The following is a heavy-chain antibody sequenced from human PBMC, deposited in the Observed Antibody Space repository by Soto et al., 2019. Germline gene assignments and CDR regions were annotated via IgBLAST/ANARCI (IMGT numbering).Heavy chain of an antibody. V-gene: IGHV4-31*03. CDR3: ARAYRTAYYYDSSGYYFFKWFDP. D-gene: IGHD3-22*01. CDR1: GGSISSGGYY. J-gene: IGHJ5*02. Sequence: SETLSLTCTVSGGSISSGGYYWSWIRQHPGKGLEWIGYIYYSGTIYYNPSLKSRVTISVDTSKNQFSLKLSSVTAADTAVYYCARAYRTAYYYDSSGYYFFKWFDPWGQGTLVTVSS. CDR2: IYYSGTI.